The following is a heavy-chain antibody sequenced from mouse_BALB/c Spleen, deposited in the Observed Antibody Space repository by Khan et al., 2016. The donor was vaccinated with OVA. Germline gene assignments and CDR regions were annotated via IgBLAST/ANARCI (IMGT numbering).Heavy chain of an antibody. V-gene: IGHV1-77*01. CDR2: ISPGSGNT. Sequence: QVQLQQSGTELARPGASVKLSCKASGYIFIDYNINWVKQRTGQGLEWIGEISPGSGNTYYHEKFKGKAQLTADKSFSTAYMQLSSLTSEDFAIYFGAREWGSWFPYWGQGTLITVSA. J-gene: IGHJ3*01. D-gene: IGHD1-3*01. CDR3: AREWGSWFPY. CDR1: GYIFIDYN.